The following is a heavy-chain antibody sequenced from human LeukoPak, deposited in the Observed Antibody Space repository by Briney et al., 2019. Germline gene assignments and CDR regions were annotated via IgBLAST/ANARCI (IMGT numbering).Heavy chain of an antibody. J-gene: IGHJ4*02. CDR2: INPSGGST. V-gene: IGHV1-46*01. CDR3: ARGPGYYDSSDY. Sequence: XXRQAPGXXXXXMGIINPSGGSTSYAQKFQGRVTMTRDTSTSTVYMELSSLRSEDTAVYYCARGPGYYDSSDYWGQGTLVTVSS. D-gene: IGHD3-22*01.